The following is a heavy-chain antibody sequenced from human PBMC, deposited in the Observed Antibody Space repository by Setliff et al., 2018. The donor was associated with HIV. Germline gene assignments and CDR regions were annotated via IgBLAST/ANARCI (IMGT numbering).Heavy chain of an antibody. CDR1: GFVFGTYA. D-gene: IGHD6-13*01. CDR2: ITSDGNNT. Sequence: GGSLRLSCSGSGFVFGTYALRWVRQAPGKGLQYISAITSDGNNTYYADSVKGRFTISRDNSKKTLFLQMDSLRIDDTAIYYCVKERWSTRYFDLWGRGSLVTVSS. J-gene: IGHJ2*01. V-gene: IGHV3-64D*08. CDR3: VKERWSTRYFDL.